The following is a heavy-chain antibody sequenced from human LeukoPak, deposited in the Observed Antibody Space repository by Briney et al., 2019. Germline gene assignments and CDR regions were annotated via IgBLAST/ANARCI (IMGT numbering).Heavy chain of an antibody. D-gene: IGHD3-22*01. CDR1: GFTFRSHA. J-gene: IGHJ4*02. Sequence: GGSLRLSSAASGFTFRSHAMHWGPQAPGKGLEWVANISYDVRQKYYSHSVKGRFTISRDNFKNQLYLLMNSLRAEDTGVYYCARGGDGYDSSRYYYYWGQGTLVTVSS. CDR2: ISYDVRQK. CDR3: ARGGDGYDSSRYYYY. V-gene: IGHV3-30*04.